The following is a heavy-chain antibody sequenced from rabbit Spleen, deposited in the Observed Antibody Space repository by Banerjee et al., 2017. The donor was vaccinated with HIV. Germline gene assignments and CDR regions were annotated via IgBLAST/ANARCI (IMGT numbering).Heavy chain of an antibody. J-gene: IGHJ2*01. CDR3: ARNYVNAFDP. CDR1: GYSFSRNW. V-gene: IGHV1S40*01. D-gene: IGHD1-1*01. Sequence: QSLEESGGGLVKPGGTMTLTCTVSGYSFSRNWMCWVRQAPRKVLEWIACIDTNDGDTDYANWPKGRFTISKTSSTTVTLQVTSLTAADTATYFCARNYVNAFDPCGPGTLVTVS. CDR2: IDTNDGDT.